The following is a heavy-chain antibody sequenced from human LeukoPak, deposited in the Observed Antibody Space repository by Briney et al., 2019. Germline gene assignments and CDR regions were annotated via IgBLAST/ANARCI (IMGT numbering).Heavy chain of an antibody. J-gene: IGHJ4*01. CDR3: AEERLTTTTFDS. Sequence: GGSLRLSCAASGFTFSTYAMSWVRQAPGKGLEWVSLISGSGGSIYYADSVKGRFTISRDNGKNTPSLQMNSLRAEDTALYYCAEERLTTTTFDSWGRGTLVTVSS. V-gene: IGHV3-23*01. CDR2: ISGSGGSI. D-gene: IGHD4-11*01. CDR1: GFTFSTYA.